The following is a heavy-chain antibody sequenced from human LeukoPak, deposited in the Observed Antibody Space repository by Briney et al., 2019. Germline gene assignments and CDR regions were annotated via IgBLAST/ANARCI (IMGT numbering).Heavy chain of an antibody. J-gene: IGHJ4*02. CDR3: AKSGYYDSSGYYWRYFDY. V-gene: IGHV3-23*01. CDR1: GFTFSSHP. CDR2: IIGRGGST. Sequence: GGSLRLFCAASGFTFSSHPMSWVREAPGKGLEGVSAIIGRGGSTYYAASVKGRFNIPRDNYKNTLYLQMNRLRAEDTAVYYCAKSGYYDSSGYYWRYFDYWGQGTLVTVSS. D-gene: IGHD3-22*01.